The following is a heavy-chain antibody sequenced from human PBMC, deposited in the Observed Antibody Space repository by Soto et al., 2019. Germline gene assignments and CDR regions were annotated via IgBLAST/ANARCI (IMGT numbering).Heavy chain of an antibody. D-gene: IGHD2-2*01. J-gene: IGHJ6*02. CDR3: ARNIVVVPAAMHYYYYGMDV. V-gene: IGHV1-69*13. Sequence: SVKVSCKASGGTFGSYAISWVRQAPGQGLEWMGGIIPIFGTANYAQKFQGRVTITADESTSTAYMELSSLRSEDTAVYYCARNIVVVPAAMHYYYYGMDVWGQGTTVTVSS. CDR1: GGTFGSYA. CDR2: IIPIFGTA.